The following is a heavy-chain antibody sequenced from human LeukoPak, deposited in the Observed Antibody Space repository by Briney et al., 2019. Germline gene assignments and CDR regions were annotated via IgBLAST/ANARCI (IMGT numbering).Heavy chain of an antibody. Sequence: SETLSLTCTVSGGSISSSGYYWGWIRQPPGKGLEWIGSMYYSGSTYYNPSLKSRVTISVDTSKNQFSLKLRSVTAADTAVYYCARKEGGQLVNTRRWFDPWGQGTLVTVSS. CDR1: GGSISSSGYY. V-gene: IGHV4-39*07. D-gene: IGHD6-13*01. J-gene: IGHJ5*02. CDR3: ARKEGGQLVNTRRWFDP. CDR2: MYYSGST.